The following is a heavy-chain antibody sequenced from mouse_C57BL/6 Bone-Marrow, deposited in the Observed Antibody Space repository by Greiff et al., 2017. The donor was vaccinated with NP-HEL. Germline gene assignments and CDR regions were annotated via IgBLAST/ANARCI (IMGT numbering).Heavy chain of an antibody. J-gene: IGHJ1*03. D-gene: IGHD1-1*01. CDR2: INPSTGGT. Sequence: EVQLQQSGPELVKPGASVKISCKASGYSFTGYYMNWVKQSPEKSLEWIGEINPSTGGTTYNQKFKAQYTLTVDKSSSTAYMQLKSLTSEDSAVYYCARGGYYGSLWYFDVWGTGTTVTVSS. CDR3: ARGGYYGSLWYFDV. CDR1: GYSFTGYY. V-gene: IGHV1-42*01.